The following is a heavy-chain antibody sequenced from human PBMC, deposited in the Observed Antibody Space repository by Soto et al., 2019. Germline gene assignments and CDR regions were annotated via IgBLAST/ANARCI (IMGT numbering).Heavy chain of an antibody. CDR1: GFTFSSYG. CDR3: ARGGRGGFGPANYFDY. D-gene: IGHD3-10*01. CDR2: IWYDGSNK. J-gene: IGHJ4*02. Sequence: QVQLVESGGGVVQPGRSLRLSCAASGFTFSSYGMHWVRQAPGKGLEWVAVIWYDGSNKYYADSVKGRFTISRDNSKNTLYLQMNSLRAEDTAVYYCARGGRGGFGPANYFDYWGQGTLVTVSS. V-gene: IGHV3-33*01.